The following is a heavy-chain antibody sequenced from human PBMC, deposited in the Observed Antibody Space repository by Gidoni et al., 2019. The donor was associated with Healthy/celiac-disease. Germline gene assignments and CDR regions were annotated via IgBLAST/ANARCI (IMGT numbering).Heavy chain of an antibody. CDR2: TYYRSKWYN. CDR1: GDSVSSNSAA. D-gene: IGHD2-15*01. V-gene: IGHV6-1*01. J-gene: IGHJ4*02. Sequence: QVQLQQSGPGLVKPSQTLSLTCAISGDSVSSNSAAWNWIRQSPSRDLEWLGRTYYRSKWYNDYAVSVKSRITINPDTSKNQFSLQLNSVTPEDTAVYYCARERWCSGGSCYSRFDYWGQGTLVTVSS. CDR3: ARERWCSGGSCYSRFDY.